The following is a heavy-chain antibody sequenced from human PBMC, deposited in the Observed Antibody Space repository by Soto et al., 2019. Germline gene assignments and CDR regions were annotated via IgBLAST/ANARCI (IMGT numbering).Heavy chain of an antibody. Sequence: ASVKVSCKASGYTFTNYTIHWVRQAPGQRLEWMGWINAGNGDTKYSQKFQGRVAITRDTSASTAYMELSSLRSEDTAVYYCAISRTEDYFGSGSYIYGMDAWGQGTTVTVSS. V-gene: IGHV1-3*01. J-gene: IGHJ6*02. CDR3: AISRTEDYFGSGSYIYGMDA. CDR1: GYTFTNYT. D-gene: IGHD3-10*01. CDR2: INAGNGDT.